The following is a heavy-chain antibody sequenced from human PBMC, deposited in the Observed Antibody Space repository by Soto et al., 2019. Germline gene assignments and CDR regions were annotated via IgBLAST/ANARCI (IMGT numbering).Heavy chain of an antibody. CDR2: ISGSGGST. CDR1: GFTFSNYA. D-gene: IGHD3-16*01. J-gene: IGHJ6*03. V-gene: IGHV3-23*01. Sequence: EVQLLESGGGLVQPGGSLRLSCAASGFTFSNYAMSWVRQVPGKGLEWVSTISGSGGSTYDADSVKGRFTISRDNSKNTLFLQRNSLRVEDTAVYYCARGWGNAKFSYTDVWGKGTTVTVSS. CDR3: ARGWGNAKFSYTDV.